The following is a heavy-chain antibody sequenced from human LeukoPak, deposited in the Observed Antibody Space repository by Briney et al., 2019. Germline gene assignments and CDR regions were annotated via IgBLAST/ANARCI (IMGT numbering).Heavy chain of an antibody. J-gene: IGHJ3*01. V-gene: IGHV4-59*01. CDR1: GDSITDYY. D-gene: IGHD2-21*01. CDR2: IYYSGST. Sequence: PSETLSLTCTVSGDSITDYYWSWIRQPPGKGLEWIGYIYYSGSTKYNPYLKSRVTISIDTSKNQFSLKLSSVTAADTALYYCARGTGAYCYLWGQGTVVTVSS. CDR3: ARGTGAYCYL.